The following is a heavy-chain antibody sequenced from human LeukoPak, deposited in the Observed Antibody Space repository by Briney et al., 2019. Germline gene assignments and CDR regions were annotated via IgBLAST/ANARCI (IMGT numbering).Heavy chain of an antibody. V-gene: IGHV1-2*02. Sequence: ASVKVSCKASGYTFTGYYMHWVRQAPGQGLEWMGWINPNSGGTNYAQKFQGRVTMTRDTSISTAYMELSRLRSDDTTVYYCATESGTYCSGGSCCVDYWGQGTLVTVSS. J-gene: IGHJ4*02. CDR3: ATESGTYCSGGSCCVDY. D-gene: IGHD2-15*01. CDR1: GYTFTGYY. CDR2: INPNSGGT.